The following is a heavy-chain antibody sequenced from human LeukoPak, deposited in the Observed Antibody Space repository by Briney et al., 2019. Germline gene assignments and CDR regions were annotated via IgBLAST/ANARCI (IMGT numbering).Heavy chain of an antibody. CDR2: IYHSGST. CDR3: ARDRGVWYFDL. J-gene: IGHJ2*01. D-gene: IGHD3-10*01. V-gene: IGHV4-38-2*02. CDR1: GYSISSGYY. Sequence: SETLSLTCAVSGYSISSGYYWGWIRQPPGKGLVCIGGIYHSGSTSYNPSLKSRITISVDTPKNQFSLKLSSVTAADTAVYYCARDRGVWYFDLWGRGTLVIVSS.